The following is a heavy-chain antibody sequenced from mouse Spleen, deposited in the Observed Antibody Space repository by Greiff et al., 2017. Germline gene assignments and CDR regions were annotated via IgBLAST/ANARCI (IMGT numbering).Heavy chain of an antibody. CDR1: GYTFTSYW. Sequence: VQLQQSGAELVMPGASVKLSCKASGYTFTSYWMHWVKQRPGQGLEWIGEIDPSDSYTNYNQKFKGKATLTVDKSSSTAYMQLSSLTSEDSAVYYCARKGNYRYFDVWGAGTTV. CDR2: IDPSDSYT. CDR3: ARKGNYRYFDV. V-gene: IGHV1-69*01. J-gene: IGHJ1*01. D-gene: IGHD2-1*01.